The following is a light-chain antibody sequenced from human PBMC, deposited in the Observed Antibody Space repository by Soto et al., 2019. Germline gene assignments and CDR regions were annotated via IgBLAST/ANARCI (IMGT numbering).Light chain of an antibody. Sequence: EIVMTQSPATLSVSPGERATLSCRARQSVSSNLAWYQQKPGQAPRLLIYGASTRATGSPARFSGSGSGTEFTLTISSLQSEDFAVYYCQQYHNWPPLTFGGGTKVEIK. V-gene: IGKV3-15*01. CDR1: QSVSSN. CDR3: QQYHNWPPLT. CDR2: GAS. J-gene: IGKJ4*01.